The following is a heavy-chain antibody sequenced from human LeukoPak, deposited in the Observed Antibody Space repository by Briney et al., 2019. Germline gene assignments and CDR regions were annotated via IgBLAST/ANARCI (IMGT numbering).Heavy chain of an antibody. Sequence: GGSLRLSCAASVFTFSNYAMTWVRQAPGKGVEWVSAISGSGGSTYYADSVKGRFTISRDNSKNTLYLQMRNLRAEATAVYYCAKQDGGSGSYYYYWGQGTLVTVSS. V-gene: IGHV3-23*01. J-gene: IGHJ4*02. D-gene: IGHD3-10*01. CDR3: AKQDGGSGSYYYY. CDR1: VFTFSNYA. CDR2: ISGSGGST.